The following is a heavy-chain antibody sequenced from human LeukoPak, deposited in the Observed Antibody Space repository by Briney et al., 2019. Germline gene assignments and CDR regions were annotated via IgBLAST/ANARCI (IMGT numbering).Heavy chain of an antibody. CDR3: ARDALFRGYQLLKRGWFDP. CDR1: GYTFTSYY. CDR2: INPSGGST. J-gene: IGHJ5*02. Sequence: ASVMVSCKASGYTFTSYYMHWVRQAPGQGLEWMGIINPSGGSTSYAQKFQGRVTMTRDTSTSTVYMELSSLRSEDTAVYYCARDALFRGYQLLKRGWFDPWGQGTLVTVSS. V-gene: IGHV1-46*01. D-gene: IGHD2-2*01.